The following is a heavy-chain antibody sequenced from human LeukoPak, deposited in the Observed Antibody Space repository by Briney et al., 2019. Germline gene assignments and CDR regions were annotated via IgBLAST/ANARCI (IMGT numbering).Heavy chain of an antibody. D-gene: IGHD5-24*01. V-gene: IGHV3-23*01. CDR1: GFSFSNYA. J-gene: IGHJ4*02. Sequence: PGGSLRLSCAASGFSFSNYAMSWVRQAPGKGLEWVSAITGSGASMNYADSVKGRFTISRDTSKSTVYLQMNRLRAEDTAVYYCARDILGDGYAHFDSWGQGTLLTVSS. CDR3: ARDILGDGYAHFDS. CDR2: ITGSGASM.